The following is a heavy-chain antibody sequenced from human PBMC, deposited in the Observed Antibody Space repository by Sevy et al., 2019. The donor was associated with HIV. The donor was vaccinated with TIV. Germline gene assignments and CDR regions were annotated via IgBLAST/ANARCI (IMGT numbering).Heavy chain of an antibody. Sequence: GGSLRLSCAASGFTFSSYGMHWVRQAPGKGLEWVAVISYDGSNKYYADSVKGRFTISRENSKNTLYLQMNSLRAEDTAVYYCAKDSSYYYGSGSYNYWGQGTLVTVSS. CDR3: AKDSSYYYGSGSYNY. V-gene: IGHV3-30*18. D-gene: IGHD3-10*01. J-gene: IGHJ4*02. CDR1: GFTFSSYG. CDR2: ISYDGSNK.